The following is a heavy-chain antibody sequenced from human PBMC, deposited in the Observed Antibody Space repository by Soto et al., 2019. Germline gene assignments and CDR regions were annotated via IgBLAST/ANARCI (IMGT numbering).Heavy chain of an antibody. D-gene: IGHD1-26*01. Sequence: ASVKVSCKASGYTFTSYGISWVRQAPGQGLEWMGWISGYNGNANYAQQLQGRVTMTTDTSTSTAYMELRSLRSDDTAVYYCATGIVGTIYSLDYWGQGALVTVSS. CDR3: ATGIVGTIYSLDY. J-gene: IGHJ4*02. CDR2: ISGYNGNA. V-gene: IGHV1-18*01. CDR1: GYTFTSYG.